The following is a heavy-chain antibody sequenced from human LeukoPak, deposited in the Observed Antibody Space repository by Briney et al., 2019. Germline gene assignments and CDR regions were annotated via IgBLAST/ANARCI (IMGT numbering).Heavy chain of an antibody. CDR1: GGSISSYY. D-gene: IGHD3-22*01. J-gene: IGHJ4*02. Sequence: SETLSLTCTVSGGSISSYYWSWIRQPPGKGLEWIGYIYYSGSTNYNPSLKSRVTISVDTSKNQFSLKLSSVTAADTAVHYCARMSSGYPYYFDYWGQGTLVTVSS. CDR2: IYYSGST. V-gene: IGHV4-59*08. CDR3: ARMSSGYPYYFDY.